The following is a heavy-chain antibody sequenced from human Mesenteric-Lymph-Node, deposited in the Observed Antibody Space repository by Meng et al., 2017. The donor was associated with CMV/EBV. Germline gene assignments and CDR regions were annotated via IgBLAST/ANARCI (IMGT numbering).Heavy chain of an antibody. Sequence: VSSGSYYWSWIRQPPGKGLEWIGYIYYSGSTNYNPSLKSRVTISVDTSKNQFSLKLSSVTAADTAVYYCARDKSAADPYYYYYGMDVWGQGTMVTVSS. CDR3: ARDKSAADPYYYYYGMDV. CDR2: IYYSGST. V-gene: IGHV4-61*01. D-gene: IGHD6-13*01. CDR1: VSSGSYY. J-gene: IGHJ6*02.